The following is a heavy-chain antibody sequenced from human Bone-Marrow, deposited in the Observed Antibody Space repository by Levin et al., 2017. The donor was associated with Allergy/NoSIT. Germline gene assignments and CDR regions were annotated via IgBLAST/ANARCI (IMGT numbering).Heavy chain of an antibody. CDR1: GFTFSSYG. J-gene: IGHJ3*02. D-gene: IGHD3-10*01. Sequence: GESLKISCAASGFTFSSYGMHWVRQAPGKGLEWVAVISYDGSNKYYADSVKGRFTISRDNSKNTLYLQMNSLRAEDTAVYYCAKDPRIWFGELNDAFDIWGQGTMVTVSS. CDR2: ISYDGSNK. CDR3: AKDPRIWFGELNDAFDI. V-gene: IGHV3-30*18.